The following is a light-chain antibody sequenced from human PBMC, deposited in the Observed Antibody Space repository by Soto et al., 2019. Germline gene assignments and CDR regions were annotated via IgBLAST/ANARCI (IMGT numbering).Light chain of an antibody. CDR3: QQYNSPLT. V-gene: IGKV1-5*01. CDR2: DAS. J-gene: IGKJ4*01. Sequence: DIQMTQSPYTLSASVGDGVTITCRASQSISSWLAWYQQKPGKAPKLLIYDASSLESGVPSRFSGSGSGTEFTLTISSLQPDDFATYYCQQYNSPLTFGGGTKVEIK. CDR1: QSISSW.